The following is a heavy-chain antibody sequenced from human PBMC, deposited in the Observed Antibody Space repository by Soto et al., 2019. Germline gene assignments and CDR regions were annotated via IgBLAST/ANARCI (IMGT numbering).Heavy chain of an antibody. D-gene: IGHD3-16*01. CDR3: ARSSGRRHVFTFDYGLDV. Sequence: QVQLVESGGGLVEPGGSLRLSCAASGFSVGDNYMTWIRQAPGKGLEWLSYSSSSGGYTNYADSVKGRFTISRDNAKNSLYLQMESLRAEDTAVSFCARSSGRRHVFTFDYGLDVWGQGTTVTVSS. J-gene: IGHJ6*02. V-gene: IGHV3-11*06. CDR1: GFSVGDNY. CDR2: SSSSGGYT.